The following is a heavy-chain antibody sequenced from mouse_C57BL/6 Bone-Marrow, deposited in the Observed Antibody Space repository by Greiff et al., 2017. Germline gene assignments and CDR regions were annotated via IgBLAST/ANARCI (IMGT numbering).Heavy chain of an antibody. CDR2: LYPGDGDT. Sequence: QVQLKQSGAELVKPGASVKISCKASGYAFSSYWMNWVKQRPGKGLEWIGQLYPGDGDTNSNRKFKGKATLTADKSSSTAYIQLSSLPSEHSSVYFCAIYPPHYYCSSHWYFDVWGPGTTVTVSS. V-gene: IGHV1-80*01. CDR3: AIYPPHYYCSSHWYFDV. J-gene: IGHJ1*01. CDR1: GYAFSSYW. D-gene: IGHD1-1*01.